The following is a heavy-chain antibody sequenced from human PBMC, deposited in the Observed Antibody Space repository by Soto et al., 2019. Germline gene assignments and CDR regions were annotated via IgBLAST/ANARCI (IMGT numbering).Heavy chain of an antibody. V-gene: IGHV3-7*03. J-gene: IGHJ4*02. CDR2: IKEDGSET. Sequence: AGGSLRLSCATSGFTFRSYWMSWVRQAPGKGLEWVANIKEDGSETYYVDSLKGRFTISRDNAKNSLYLQMNSLRAEDTAVYYCAREVDGADYWAWGFYIDYWGQGTLVTVSS. D-gene: IGHD4-17*01. CDR1: GFTFRSYW. CDR3: AREVDGADYWAWGFYIDY.